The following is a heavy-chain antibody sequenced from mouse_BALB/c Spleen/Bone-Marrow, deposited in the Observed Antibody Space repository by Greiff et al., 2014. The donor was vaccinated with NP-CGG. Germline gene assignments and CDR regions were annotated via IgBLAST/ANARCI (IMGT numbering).Heavy chain of an antibody. CDR2: IHPGNSDT. V-gene: IGHV1-5*01. J-gene: IGHJ2*01. D-gene: IGHD3-1*01. CDR1: GYTFSNYW. CDR3: TTLARNNFDY. Sequence: DVKLQESGTVLARPGAAVKMSCKASGYTFSNYWMHWIKQRPGLGLEWIGTIHPGNSDTTCNQKFKGKAKLTAVTSTSTAYMELSSLTNEDSAVYYCTTLARNNFDYWGQGTTLTVSS.